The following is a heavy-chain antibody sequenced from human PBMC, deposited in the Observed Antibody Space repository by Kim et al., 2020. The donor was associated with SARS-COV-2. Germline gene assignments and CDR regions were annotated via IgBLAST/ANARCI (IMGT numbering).Heavy chain of an antibody. Sequence: SQTLSLTCAISGDSVSSNSAAWNWIRQSPSRGLEWLGRTYYRSKWYNDYAVSVKSRITINPDTSKNQFSLQLNSVTPEDTAVYYCARGGPDIVVVPAASESYWWFDPWGQGTLVTVSS. CDR1: GDSVSSNSAA. J-gene: IGHJ5*02. CDR2: TYYRSKWYN. V-gene: IGHV6-1*01. CDR3: ARGGPDIVVVPAASESYWWFDP. D-gene: IGHD2-2*01.